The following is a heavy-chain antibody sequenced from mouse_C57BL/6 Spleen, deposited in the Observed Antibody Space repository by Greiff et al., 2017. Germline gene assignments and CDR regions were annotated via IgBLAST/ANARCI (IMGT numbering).Heavy chain of an antibody. Sequence: VQLMESGPELVKPGASVKMSCKASGYTFTDYNMHWVKQSHGKSLEWIGYINPNNGGTSYNQKFKGKATLTVNKSYSTAYMELRSLTSEDSAVYYCGREGGLRRVSMDYRGQGTSVTVSS. CDR2: INPNNGGT. D-gene: IGHD2-4*01. V-gene: IGHV1-22*01. J-gene: IGHJ4*01. CDR3: GREGGLRRVSMDY. CDR1: GYTFTDYN.